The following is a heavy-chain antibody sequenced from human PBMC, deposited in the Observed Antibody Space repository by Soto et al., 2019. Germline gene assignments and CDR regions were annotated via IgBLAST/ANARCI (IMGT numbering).Heavy chain of an antibody. J-gene: IGHJ6*02. CDR1: DASISSSNW. V-gene: IGHV4-4*02. CDR2: IFPSGSA. CDR3: ARLTAELPPEAYTMDV. D-gene: IGHD5-18*01. Sequence: PSQTMSLTCAVSDASISSSNWWSWVRQPPGKGLEWIGEIFPSGSANYNPSLKSRVTMSVDKSKNHFSLTLTSVTAADTAVYFCARLTAELPPEAYTMDVWGQGTTVTVSS.